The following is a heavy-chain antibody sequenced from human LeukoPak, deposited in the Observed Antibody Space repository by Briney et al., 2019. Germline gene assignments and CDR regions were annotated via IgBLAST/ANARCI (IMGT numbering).Heavy chain of an antibody. CDR3: AADRQEGGSGSYWFDP. Sequence: SETLSLTCTISGGSITTYYWSWIRQPAGKGLEWIGNVHYSGSTTYNPSLKTRVTISVDTSKNQFSLRLTSVTAADTAVYYCAADRQEGGSGSYWFDPWGQGTLVTVSS. CDR2: VHYSGST. CDR1: GGSITTYY. D-gene: IGHD3-10*01. V-gene: IGHV4-59*01. J-gene: IGHJ5*02.